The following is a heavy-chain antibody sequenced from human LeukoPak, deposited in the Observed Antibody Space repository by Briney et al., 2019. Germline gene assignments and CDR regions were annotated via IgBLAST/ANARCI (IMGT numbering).Heavy chain of an antibody. V-gene: IGHV1-18*01. Sequence: ASVKVSCKASGFVFTSYGFTWVRQAPGQGLEWMGWISANDGKTHYSEKRQGRVTMSTDTVTSTAYMELRSLRSDDTAVYYCARELHVERDDYWGQGTLVTVSS. CDR3: ARELHVERDDY. J-gene: IGHJ4*02. CDR2: ISANDGKT. D-gene: IGHD1-1*01. CDR1: GFVFTSYG.